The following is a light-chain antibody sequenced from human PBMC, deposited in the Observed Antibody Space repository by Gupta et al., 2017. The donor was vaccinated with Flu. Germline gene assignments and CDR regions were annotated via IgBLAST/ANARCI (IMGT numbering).Light chain of an antibody. CDR1: KLEDKY. Sequence: SPGQTASITCYGDKLEDKYTSWYQQMPGQSPVLVIYEDTKRPSGIPERFSGSSSGNTATLTISGTQALDEADYYCQAWDSSSVVFDGGTKLTVL. V-gene: IGLV3-1*01. J-gene: IGLJ2*01. CDR2: EDT. CDR3: QAWDSSSVV.